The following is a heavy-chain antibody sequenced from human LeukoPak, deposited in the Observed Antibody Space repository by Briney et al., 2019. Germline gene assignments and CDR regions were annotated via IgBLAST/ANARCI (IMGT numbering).Heavy chain of an antibody. D-gene: IGHD3-22*01. Sequence: ASVKVSCKASGNTFTNYYMHWVRQAPGQGLEWLGIINPSGGSTSYAQKFQGRVTMTRDMSTSTVYMELSSLRSEDTAVYYCARGDYYDSSGYYYGAFDIWGQGTMVTVSS. CDR1: GNTFTNYY. J-gene: IGHJ3*02. V-gene: IGHV1-46*01. CDR3: ARGDYYDSSGYYYGAFDI. CDR2: INPSGGST.